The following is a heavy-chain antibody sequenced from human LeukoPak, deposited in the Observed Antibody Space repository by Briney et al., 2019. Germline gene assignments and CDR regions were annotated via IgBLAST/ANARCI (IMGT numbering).Heavy chain of an antibody. CDR3: ARERYDFWSGYYPYYYFDY. D-gene: IGHD3-3*01. CDR2: ISSSGSTI. CDR1: GFTFSDYY. V-gene: IGHV3-11*04. J-gene: IGHJ4*02. Sequence: PGGALRLSCAASGFTFSDYYMSWIRQAPGKGRGWVSYISSSGSTIYYADSVKGRFTISRDHAKNSLYLQINSLRAEDTAVYYCARERYDFWSGYYPYYYFDYWGQGTLVTVSS.